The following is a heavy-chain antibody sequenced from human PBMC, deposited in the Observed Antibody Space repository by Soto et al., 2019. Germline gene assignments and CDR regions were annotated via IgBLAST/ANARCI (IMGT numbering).Heavy chain of an antibody. J-gene: IGHJ5*02. CDR3: ARDRGPSSGYYPYWFDP. CDR1: GGTFSSYA. Sequence: QVQLVQSGAEVKKPGSSVKVSCKASGGTFSSYAISWVRQAPGQGLEWMGEIIPIFGKANYAQKFQGRVTITADESTSTVYMELSSLRSEDTAVYYCARDRGPSSGYYPYWFDPWGQGTLVTVSS. D-gene: IGHD3-22*01. CDR2: IIPIFGKA. V-gene: IGHV1-69*12.